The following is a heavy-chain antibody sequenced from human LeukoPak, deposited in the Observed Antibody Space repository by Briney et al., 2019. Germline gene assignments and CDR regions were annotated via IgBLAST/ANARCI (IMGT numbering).Heavy chain of an antibody. Sequence: GGSLRLSCAASGFTFSSYGMSWVRQAPGKGLEWVSVIYSGGSTYYADSVKGRFTISRDNSKNTLYLQMNSLRAEDTAVYYCASSTFIAVAGSLDIWGQGTMVTVSS. D-gene: IGHD6-19*01. CDR1: GFTFSSYG. CDR3: ASSTFIAVAGSLDI. V-gene: IGHV3-66*01. CDR2: IYSGGST. J-gene: IGHJ3*02.